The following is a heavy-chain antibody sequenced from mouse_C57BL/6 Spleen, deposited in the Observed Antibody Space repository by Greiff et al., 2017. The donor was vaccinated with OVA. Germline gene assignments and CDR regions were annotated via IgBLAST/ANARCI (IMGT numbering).Heavy chain of an antibody. CDR2: IHPNSGST. CDR1: GYTFTSYW. D-gene: IGHD1-1*01. Sequence: LQQPGASVKLSCKASGYTFTSYWMHWVKQRPGQGLEWIGMIHPNSGSTNYNEKFKSKATLTVDKSSSTAYMQLSSLTSEDSAVYYCARWDYYGSSYGFAYWGQGTLVTVSA. J-gene: IGHJ3*01. V-gene: IGHV1-64*01. CDR3: ARWDYYGSSYGFAY.